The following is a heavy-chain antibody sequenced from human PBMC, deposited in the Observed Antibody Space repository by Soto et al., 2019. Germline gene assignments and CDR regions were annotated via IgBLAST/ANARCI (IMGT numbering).Heavy chain of an antibody. J-gene: IGHJ5*02. D-gene: IGHD2-21*02. V-gene: IGHV3-74*01. CDR3: ARESGDWPLNWFDP. Sequence: GGSLRLSCAASGFNFSNHWMHWVRQRPAEGLVWVSRITSDGKSKAYAESVKGRFAISRDNAKNTLYLQMNGLTAEDTAVYYCARESGDWPLNWFDPWGRGTLVTVSS. CDR2: ITSDGKSK. CDR1: GFNFSNHW.